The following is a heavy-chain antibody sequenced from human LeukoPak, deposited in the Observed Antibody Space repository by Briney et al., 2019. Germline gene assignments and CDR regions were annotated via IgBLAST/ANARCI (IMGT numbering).Heavy chain of an antibody. D-gene: IGHD2-2*01. CDR1: GDSISSYY. CDR3: ARGTGSSTSCYWFDP. Sequence: SETLSLTCTVSGDSISSYYWSWIRQPPGKGLEWIGYIYYSGSTNYNPSLKSRVTISVDTSKNQFSLKLSSVTAADTAVYYCARGTGSSTSCYWFDPWGQGTLVTVSS. V-gene: IGHV4-59*01. CDR2: IYYSGST. J-gene: IGHJ5*02.